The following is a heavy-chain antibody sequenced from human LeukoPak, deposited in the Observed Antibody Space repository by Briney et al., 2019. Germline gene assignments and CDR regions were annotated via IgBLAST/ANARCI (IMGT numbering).Heavy chain of an antibody. D-gene: IGHD1-26*01. V-gene: IGHV3-74*01. Sequence: PGGSLRLSCAASGFTFSSSWMHWVRQAPGKGLVWVSRINSDGSGTTYADSVKGRFTISRDNAKNSLYLQMNSLRAEDTAVYYCARPINSVGFDYWGQGTLVTVSS. CDR2: INSDGSGT. J-gene: IGHJ4*02. CDR1: GFTFSSSW. CDR3: ARPINSVGFDY.